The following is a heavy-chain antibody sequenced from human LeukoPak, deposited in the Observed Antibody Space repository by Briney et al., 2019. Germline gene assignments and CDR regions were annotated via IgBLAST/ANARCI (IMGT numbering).Heavy chain of an antibody. V-gene: IGHV3-23*01. Sequence: GGSLRLSCAASGFTFSSYAMSWVRQAPGKGLEWVSAISGSGGSTYYADSVKGRFTISRDNSKNTLYLQMNSLRAEDTAVYYCAKDRKYSSSWYRSKTNYYFDYWGQGTLVTVSS. D-gene: IGHD6-13*01. J-gene: IGHJ4*02. CDR1: GFTFSSYA. CDR3: AKDRKYSSSWYRSKTNYYFDY. CDR2: ISGSGGST.